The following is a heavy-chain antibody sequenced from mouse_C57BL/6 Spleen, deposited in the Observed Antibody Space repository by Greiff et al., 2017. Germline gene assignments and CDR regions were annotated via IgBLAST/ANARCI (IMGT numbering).Heavy chain of an antibody. D-gene: IGHD1-1*02. CDR2: IDPSDSYT. CDR3: ARWEVGHWYFDV. J-gene: IGHJ1*03. CDR1: GYTFTSYW. Sequence: QVQLQQPGAELVMPGASVKLSCKASGYTFTSYWMHWVKQRPGQGLEWIGEIDPSDSYTNYNQKFKGKSTLTVDKSSSTAYMQLSSLTSEDSAVYYCARWEVGHWYFDVWGTGTTVTVSS. V-gene: IGHV1-69*01.